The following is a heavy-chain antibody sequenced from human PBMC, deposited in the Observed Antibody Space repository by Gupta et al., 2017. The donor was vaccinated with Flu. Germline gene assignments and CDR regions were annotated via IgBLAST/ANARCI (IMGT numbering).Heavy chain of an antibody. CDR3: ARGAIYCTNSVGSWGYYFEN. Sequence: QVHLVQSGAEVKKPGASVKVSCKAPEDTFRRYAIYWMRQAPGQRLEWMGRINAADGNTKYSEKFQDRGTMTRDTSANTAYMELNSLRSEDTDVYYCARGAIYCTNSVGSWGYYFENWGQGTLVTVS. V-gene: IGHV1-3*01. CDR1: EDTFRRYA. D-gene: IGHD2-8*01. J-gene: IGHJ4*02. CDR2: INAADGNT.